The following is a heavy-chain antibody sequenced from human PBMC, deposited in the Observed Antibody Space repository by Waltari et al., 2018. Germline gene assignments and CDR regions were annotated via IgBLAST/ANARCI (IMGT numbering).Heavy chain of an antibody. CDR3: ARANVVVPAAIEDNYYYGMDV. CDR1: GCTFSSYA. D-gene: IGHD2-2*02. CDR2: IIPIFGTA. J-gene: IGHJ6*02. V-gene: IGHV1-69*01. Sequence: SCKASGCTFSSYAISWVRQAPGQGLEWMGGIIPIFGTANYAQKFQGRVTITADESTSTAYMELSSLRSEDTAVYYCARANVVVPAAIEDNYYYGMDVWGQGTTVTVSS.